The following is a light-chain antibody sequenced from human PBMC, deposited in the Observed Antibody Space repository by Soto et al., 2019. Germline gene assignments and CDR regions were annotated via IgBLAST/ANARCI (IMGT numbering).Light chain of an antibody. CDR1: QSLLYSDGKSY. Sequence: EIVMTQTLLSLSVTPGQPASISCRSSQSLLYSDGKSYLYWYLQKTGQPPQLLIYEVSKRFSEVPDRFSGSGSATDFILKISRVEADDVGIYYCKQSVYLPITFGHGRRLEIK. CDR3: KQSVYLPIT. J-gene: IGKJ5*01. V-gene: IGKV2D-29*01. CDR2: EVS.